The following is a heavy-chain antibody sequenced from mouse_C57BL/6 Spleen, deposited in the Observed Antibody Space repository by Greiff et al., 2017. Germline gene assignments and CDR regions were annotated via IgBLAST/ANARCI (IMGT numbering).Heavy chain of an antibody. J-gene: IGHJ4*01. CDR2: INPYNGDT. CDR1: GYSFTGYF. D-gene: IGHD2-4*01. Sequence: EVQLQQSGPELVKPGDSVKISCKASGYSFTGYFMNWVMQSHGKSLEWIGRINPYNGDTFYNQKFKGKATLTVDKSSSTAHMELRSLTSEDSAVYYCARSGMITTGDYYAMDYWGQGTSVTVSS. V-gene: IGHV1-20*01. CDR3: ARSGMITTGDYYAMDY.